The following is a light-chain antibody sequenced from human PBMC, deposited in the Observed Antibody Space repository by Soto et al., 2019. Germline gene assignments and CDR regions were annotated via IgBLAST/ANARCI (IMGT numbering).Light chain of an antibody. CDR2: GVS. V-gene: IGLV2-14*01. Sequence: QSALTQPASVSGSPGQSITISCTGSSSDVGGYHYVSWYQQYPGKVPKLIIYGVSNRPSGVSNRFSGSKSGNTAFLTISGLQPEDEADYYCSSFTGTTTLDVFGTGTKVTVL. CDR3: SSFTGTTTLDV. J-gene: IGLJ1*01. CDR1: SSDVGGYHY.